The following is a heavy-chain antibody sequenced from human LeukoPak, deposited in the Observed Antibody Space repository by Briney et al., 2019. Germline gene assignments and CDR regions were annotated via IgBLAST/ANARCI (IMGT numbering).Heavy chain of an antibody. Sequence: SETLSLTCTVSGGSISSGCYYWIWIRQPAGKGLEWIGRIYTSGSTHYNPSLKSRVTISVDTSKNQFSLKLSSVTAADTAVYYCARASMEDIVVVPAAIKWYFDLWGRGTLVTVSS. D-gene: IGHD2-2*01. V-gene: IGHV4-61*02. CDR1: GGSISSGCYY. CDR3: ARASMEDIVVVPAAIKWYFDL. CDR2: IYTSGST. J-gene: IGHJ2*01.